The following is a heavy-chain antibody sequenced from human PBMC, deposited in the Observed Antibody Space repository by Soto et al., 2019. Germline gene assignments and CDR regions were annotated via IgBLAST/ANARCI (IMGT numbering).Heavy chain of an antibody. CDR3: ARQGCYYDIMTGYSQDYFDC. V-gene: IGHV4-39*01. CDR2: IYYSGST. Sequence: SEILSLTCTVSRGSICSSRSYWGWIRQTPGKRLEWIGRIYYSGSTYYNPSLKSRVTISVDTSKNQFSLKLSSVTAADTAVYYCARQGCYYDIMTGYSQDYFDCWGQETLVTAPQ. J-gene: IGHJ4*02. D-gene: IGHD3-9*01. CDR1: RGSICSSRSY.